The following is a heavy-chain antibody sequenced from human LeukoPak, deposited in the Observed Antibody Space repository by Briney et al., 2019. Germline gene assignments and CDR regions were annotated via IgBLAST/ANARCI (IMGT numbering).Heavy chain of an antibody. J-gene: IGHJ4*02. CDR1: GGAMSTYY. CDR2: IYYSGST. D-gene: IGHD3-22*01. V-gene: IGHV4-59*01. CDR3: AREHSYYDSSGYYYGSGYFDY. Sequence: IPSETLSLTCTVSGGAMSTYYWSWIRQPPGKGLEWIGYIYYSGSTNYNPSLKSRVIISVDTSKNQFSLKLSSVTAADTAVYSCAREHSYYDSSGYYYGSGYFDYWGQGTLVTVSS.